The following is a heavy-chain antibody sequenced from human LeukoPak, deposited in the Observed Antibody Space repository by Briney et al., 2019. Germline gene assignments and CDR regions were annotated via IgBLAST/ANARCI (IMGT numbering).Heavy chain of an antibody. Sequence: GGSLRLSCAASGFTFSSYAMSWVRQAPGKGLEWVSSITGSGGNTYFANSVKGRFTISRDNSRDTLSLQMTNLRGEDTAVYYCATRSLSTGTYGMDVWGQGTTVTVSS. CDR3: ATRSLSTGTYGMDV. J-gene: IGHJ6*02. D-gene: IGHD4-17*01. CDR2: ITGSGGNT. V-gene: IGHV3-23*01. CDR1: GFTFSSYA.